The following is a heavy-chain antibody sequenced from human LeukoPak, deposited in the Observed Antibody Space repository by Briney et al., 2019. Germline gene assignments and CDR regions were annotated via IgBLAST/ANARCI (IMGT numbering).Heavy chain of an antibody. CDR2: IYYSGTT. CDR3: AREIVPAD. V-gene: IGHV4-59*01. J-gene: IGHJ4*02. Sequence: MPSETLSLTCSVSGGSISGYYWSWIRQPPGKGLEWIGYIYYSGTTNYNPSLKSRVTIPVDTSKNQLSLKLSSVTAADTAVYYCAREIVPADWGQGSLVTVSS. CDR1: GGSISGYY. D-gene: IGHD2-2*01.